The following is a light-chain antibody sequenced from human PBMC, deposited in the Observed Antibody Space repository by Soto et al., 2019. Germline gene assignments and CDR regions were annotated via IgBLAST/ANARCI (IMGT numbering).Light chain of an antibody. CDR1: QNINNW. CDR2: DAS. CDR3: QQSNSY. Sequence: DIQMTQSPSTLSASVGDRVTITCRASQNINNWLVWYQQKPGKAPKLLIYDASTLKSGVPSRFSGSGSGTEFTLTISSLQPDDFATYYCQQSNSYFGQGTKLEI. J-gene: IGKJ2*01. V-gene: IGKV1-5*01.